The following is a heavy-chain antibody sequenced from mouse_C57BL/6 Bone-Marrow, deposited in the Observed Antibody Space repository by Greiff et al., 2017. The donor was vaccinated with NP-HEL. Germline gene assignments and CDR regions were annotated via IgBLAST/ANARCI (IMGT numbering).Heavy chain of an antibody. J-gene: IGHJ4*01. V-gene: IGHV1-80*01. CDR2: IYPGDGDT. CDR3: ARSLRYPYAMDY. D-gene: IGHD1-1*01. CDR1: GYAFSSYW. Sequence: QVQLKESGAELVKPGASVKISCKASGYAFSSYWMNWVKQRPGKGLEWIGQIYPGDGDTNSNGKFKGKATLTADKYSSTAYMQLSSLTSEDSAVYFCARSLRYPYAMDYWGQGTSVTVSS.